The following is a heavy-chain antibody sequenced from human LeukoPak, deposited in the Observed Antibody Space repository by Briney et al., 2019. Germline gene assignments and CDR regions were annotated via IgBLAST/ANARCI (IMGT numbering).Heavy chain of an antibody. J-gene: IGHJ5*02. CDR2: IYYSGST. Sequence: SETLSLXCTVSGGSISSYYWSWNRQPPGKGLEWIGYIYYSGSTNYNPSLKSRVTISVDTSKNQFSLKLSSVTAADTAVYYCAGTTTARPFDPWGQGTLVTVSS. D-gene: IGHD1-1*01. V-gene: IGHV4-59*01. CDR1: GGSISSYY. CDR3: AGTTTARPFDP.